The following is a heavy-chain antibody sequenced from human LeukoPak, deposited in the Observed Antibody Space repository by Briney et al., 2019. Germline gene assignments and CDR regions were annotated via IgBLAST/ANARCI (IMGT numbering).Heavy chain of an antibody. CDR1: GFTFSSYS. J-gene: IGHJ4*02. CDR3: AKDIYGSRSFFDY. CDR2: ISSSSSTI. V-gene: IGHV3-48*04. D-gene: IGHD3-10*01. Sequence: GGSLRLSCAASGFTFSSYSMNWVRQAPGKGLGWVSYISSSSSTIYYADSVKGRFTISRDNAKNSLYLQMNSLRAEDTALYYCAKDIYGSRSFFDYWGQGTLVTVSS.